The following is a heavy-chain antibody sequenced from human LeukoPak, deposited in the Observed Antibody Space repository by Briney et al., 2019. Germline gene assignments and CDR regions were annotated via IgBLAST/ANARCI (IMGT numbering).Heavy chain of an antibody. D-gene: IGHD3-22*01. V-gene: IGHV1-46*01. Sequence: GASVKVSCKASGYTFTSYYVHWVRQAPGQGLELMGIINPSGGSTSYAQKFQGRVTMTRDMSTSTVCMELSSLRSEDTAVYYCARGSNYDSSGYYGMDYWGQGTLVTVSS. CDR1: GYTFTSYY. CDR3: ARGSNYDSSGYYGMDY. J-gene: IGHJ4*02. CDR2: INPSGGST.